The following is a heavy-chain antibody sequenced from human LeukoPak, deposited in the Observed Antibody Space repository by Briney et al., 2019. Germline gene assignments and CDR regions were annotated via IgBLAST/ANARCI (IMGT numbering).Heavy chain of an antibody. V-gene: IGHV3-30*04. Sequence: GRSLRLSCAASGFTFSSYAMHWVRQAPGKGLEWVAVISYDGSNKYYADSVKGRFTICRDNSKSTLYLQMNSLRAEDTAVYYCARSDSSGWYLRGCSDYWGQGTLVTVSS. J-gene: IGHJ4*02. CDR3: ARSDSSGWYLRGCSDY. CDR1: GFTFSSYA. CDR2: ISYDGSNK. D-gene: IGHD6-19*01.